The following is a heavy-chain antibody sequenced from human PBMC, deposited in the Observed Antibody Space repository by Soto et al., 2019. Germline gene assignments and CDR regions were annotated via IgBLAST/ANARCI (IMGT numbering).Heavy chain of an antibody. Sequence: PVGSLRLSCSASGFTFSMFSMHWVRQAPGKGLEYVSGISGNGDSTYYADSVKGRFTISRDNSKNTLYLQMSSLRAVDTAVYYCVHPRSTVQIPPTWGQGTLVTVSS. J-gene: IGHJ5*02. CDR3: VHPRSTVQIPPT. CDR1: GFTFSMFS. CDR2: ISGNGDST. V-gene: IGHV3-64D*06. D-gene: IGHD4-17*01.